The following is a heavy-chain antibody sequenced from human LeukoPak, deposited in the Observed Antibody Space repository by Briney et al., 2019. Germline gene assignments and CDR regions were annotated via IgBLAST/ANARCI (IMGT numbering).Heavy chain of an antibody. CDR3: ARGDFWSGYYTFTDYYYYMDV. V-gene: IGHV1-8*03. D-gene: IGHD3-3*01. Sequence: ASVKVSCKASGHTFTSYDINWVRQATGQGLEWMGWMNPNSGNTGYAQKFQGRVTITRNTSISTAYMELSSLRSEDTAVYYCARGDFWSGYYTFTDYYYYMDVWGKGTTVTVSS. J-gene: IGHJ6*03. CDR2: MNPNSGNT. CDR1: GHTFTSYD.